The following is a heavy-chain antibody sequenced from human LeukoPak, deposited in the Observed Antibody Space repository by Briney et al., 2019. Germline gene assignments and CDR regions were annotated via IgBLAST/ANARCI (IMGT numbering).Heavy chain of an antibody. CDR3: ARHVPARIVVVPAATDY. Sequence: SETLSLTCTLSGGSISTYYWSWIRQPPGKGLEWIGSIYYSGSTYYNPSLKSRVTISVDTPKNQFSLKLSSVTAADTAVYYCARHVPARIVVVPAATDYWGQGTLVTVSS. CDR2: IYYSGST. D-gene: IGHD2-2*01. J-gene: IGHJ4*02. CDR1: GGSISTYY. V-gene: IGHV4-59*05.